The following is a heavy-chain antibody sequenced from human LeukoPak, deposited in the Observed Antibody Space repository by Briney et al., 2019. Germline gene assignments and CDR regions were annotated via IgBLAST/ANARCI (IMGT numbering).Heavy chain of an antibody. V-gene: IGHV1-18*01. D-gene: IGHD2-8*01. Sequence: GASVKVSCKASGYTFTSYGISWVRQAPGQGLEWMGWISAYNGNTNYAQKLQGRVTMTTDTSTSTAYMELRSLISDDTAVYYCARVRCTNGVCYEHAFDIWGQGTMVTVSS. CDR3: ARVRCTNGVCYEHAFDI. CDR1: GYTFTSYG. CDR2: ISAYNGNT. J-gene: IGHJ3*02.